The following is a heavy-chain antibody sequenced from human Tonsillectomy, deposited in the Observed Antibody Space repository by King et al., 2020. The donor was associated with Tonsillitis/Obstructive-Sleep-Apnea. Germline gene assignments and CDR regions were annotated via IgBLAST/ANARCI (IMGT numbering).Heavy chain of an antibody. D-gene: IGHD3-10*01. V-gene: IGHV3-7*03. Sequence: VQLVESGGGLVQPGGSLRVSCAASGFTFSSHWMSWVRQAPGKGLEWVANIKQDGSEKHYVDSVKGRFTISRDNAKNSLYLQMNSLRDEDTAVYYCARVVGGGIDYWGQGTLVTASS. J-gene: IGHJ4*02. CDR3: ARVVGGGIDY. CDR2: IKQDGSEK. CDR1: GFTFSSHW.